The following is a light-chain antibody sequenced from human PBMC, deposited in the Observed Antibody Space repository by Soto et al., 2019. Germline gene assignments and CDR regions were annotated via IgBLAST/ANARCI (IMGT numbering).Light chain of an antibody. CDR3: QQYGSSPWT. Sequence: EIVMTQSPATLSVSPGERATLSCRASQSVSSNLAWYQQKPGQAPRLLIYGASTRATGIPDRDSGSGSGTDFTLTISRLEPEDFAVYYCQQYGSSPWTFGQGTKVDI. J-gene: IGKJ1*01. V-gene: IGKV3-20*01. CDR1: QSVSSN. CDR2: GAS.